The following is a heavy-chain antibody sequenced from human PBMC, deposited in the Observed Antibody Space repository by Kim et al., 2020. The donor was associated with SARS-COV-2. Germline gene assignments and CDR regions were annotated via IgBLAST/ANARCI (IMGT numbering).Heavy chain of an antibody. CDR1: GFTFSSYA. V-gene: IGHV3-30*04. Sequence: GGSLRLSCAASGFTFSSYAMHWVRQAPGKGLEWVAVISYDGSNKYYADSVKGRFTISRDNSKNTLYLQMNSLRAEDTAVYYCAREARRYLDPWGQGTLVTVSS. CDR2: ISYDGSNK. D-gene: IGHD1-1*01. J-gene: IGHJ5*02. CDR3: AREARRYLDP.